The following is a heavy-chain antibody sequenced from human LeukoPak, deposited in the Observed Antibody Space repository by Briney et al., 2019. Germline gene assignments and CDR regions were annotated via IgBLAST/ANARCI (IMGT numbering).Heavy chain of an antibody. J-gene: IGHJ4*02. CDR3: ARGSGAYYNVVLAGTLVD. Sequence: PGGSPRLSCAASGFTFSSYVMHWVRQAPGKGLEWVAVISYYGNSQYYVDSVKGRFTISRDNSKNTLYLQMNSLRTEDTAVYFCARGSGAYYNVVLAGTLVDWGQGTLVTVSS. V-gene: IGHV3-30*04. CDR2: ISYYGNSQ. D-gene: IGHD3-10*01. CDR1: GFTFSSYV.